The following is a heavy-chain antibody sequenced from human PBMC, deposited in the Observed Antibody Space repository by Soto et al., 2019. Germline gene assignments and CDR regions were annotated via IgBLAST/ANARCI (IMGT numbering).Heavy chain of an antibody. CDR2: ISSSSSTI. CDR1: GFTFSSYS. V-gene: IGHV3-48*02. J-gene: IGHJ4*02. CDR3: ARDSLAAAGTPNSHDY. D-gene: IGHD6-13*01. Sequence: GGSLRLSCAASGFTFSSYSMNWVRQAPGKGLEWVSYISSSSSTIYYADSVKGRFTISRDNAKNSLYLQMNSLRDEDTAVYYCARDSLAAAGTPNSHDYWGQGTLVTVSS.